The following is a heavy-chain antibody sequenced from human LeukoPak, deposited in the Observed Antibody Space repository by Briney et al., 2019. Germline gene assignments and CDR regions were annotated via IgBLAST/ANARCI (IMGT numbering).Heavy chain of an antibody. D-gene: IGHD3/OR15-3a*01. J-gene: IGHJ4*02. Sequence: PGGSLRLSCAASGFTFSSYAMSWVRQAPGKGLEWVSAISGSGGSTGYADSVKGRFTISRDNAKNTLYLQMNSLRAEDTAVYYCARGRRTNYYMDYWGQGTLVIVSS. V-gene: IGHV3-23*01. CDR3: ARGRRTNYYMDY. CDR1: GFTFSSYA. CDR2: ISGSGGST.